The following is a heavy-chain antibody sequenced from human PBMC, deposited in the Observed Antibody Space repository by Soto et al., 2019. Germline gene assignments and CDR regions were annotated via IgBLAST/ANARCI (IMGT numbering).Heavy chain of an antibody. Sequence: GRALRGSCVASGCTFSSYSKNWVRQAPGKGLEWVSSISSSSSYIYYADSVKGRFTISRDNAKNSLYLQMNSLRAEDTAVYYCARDLLYYYGSGSLYSVWGQGTTVTVSS. D-gene: IGHD3-10*01. V-gene: IGHV3-21*01. CDR2: ISSSSSYI. CDR3: ARDLLYYYGSGSLYSV. CDR1: GCTFSSYS. J-gene: IGHJ6*02.